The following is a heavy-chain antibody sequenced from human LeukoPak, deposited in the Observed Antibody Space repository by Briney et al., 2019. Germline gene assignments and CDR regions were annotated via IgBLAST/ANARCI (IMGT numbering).Heavy chain of an antibody. Sequence: ASVRVSCTASGYTFTHYAVHWVRQAPGQRLEWMGWTNVGNDYTESSQKFQDRLTITSDTTATTVYMELSSLRSEDTAVYYCARDDFSTYPGLNYFDYWGQGSLVTVSS. CDR2: TNVGNDYT. D-gene: IGHD4-11*01. CDR1: GYTFTHYA. V-gene: IGHV1-3*01. J-gene: IGHJ4*02. CDR3: ARDDFSTYPGLNYFDY.